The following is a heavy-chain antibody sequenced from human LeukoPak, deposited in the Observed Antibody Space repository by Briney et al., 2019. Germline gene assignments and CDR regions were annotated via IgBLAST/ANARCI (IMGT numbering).Heavy chain of an antibody. CDR3: AHLIAAAGTDFDY. D-gene: IGHD6-13*01. CDR2: ISSSSSTI. Sequence: GGSLRLSCAASGFTFSSYSMNWVRQAPGKGLEWVSYISSSSSTIYYADSVKGRFTISRDNAKNPLYLQMNSPRAEDTAVYYCAHLIAAAGTDFDYWGQGTLVTVSS. V-gene: IGHV3-48*01. CDR1: GFTFSSYS. J-gene: IGHJ4*02.